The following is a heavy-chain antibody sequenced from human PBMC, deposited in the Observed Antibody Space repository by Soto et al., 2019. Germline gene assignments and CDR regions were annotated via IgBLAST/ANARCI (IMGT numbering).Heavy chain of an antibody. V-gene: IGHV1-3*05. CDR3: AMAVTTDY. Sequence: QVQLVQSGAEEKKPGASVKVSCKASGYTFTSYAMHWVRQAPGQRLEWMGWINAGNGNTKYSQKFQGRVTINRDTTASTADMELSSVRSEDTAVYDCAMAVTTDYWGQGTLVTVSS. J-gene: IGHJ4*02. D-gene: IGHD4-17*01. CDR1: GYTFTSYA. CDR2: INAGNGNT.